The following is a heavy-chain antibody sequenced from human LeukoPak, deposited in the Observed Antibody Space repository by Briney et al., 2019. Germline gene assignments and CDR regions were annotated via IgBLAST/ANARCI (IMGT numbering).Heavy chain of an antibody. CDR2: ISTDGSST. CDR3: AGYLTSIPSGMDV. J-gene: IGHJ6*02. D-gene: IGHD1-26*01. CDR1: GFTFSRYW. V-gene: IGHV3-74*01. Sequence: GGSLRLSCAASGFTFSRYWMHWLRQAPGKGLVWVSRISTDGSSTIYADSVKGRFTISRDNGRNTLYLQMYSLRAEDTAVYYCAGYLTSIPSGMDVWGQGTTVTVSS.